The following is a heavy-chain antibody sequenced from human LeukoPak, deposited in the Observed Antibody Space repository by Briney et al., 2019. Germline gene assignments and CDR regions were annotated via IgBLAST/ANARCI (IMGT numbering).Heavy chain of an antibody. V-gene: IGHV3-7*01. D-gene: IGHD2-2*02. CDR2: IKQDGSEK. CDR1: GFTFSSYW. J-gene: IGHJ1*01. Sequence: GGSLRLSCAASGFTFSSYWMSWVRQAPGKGLEWVANIKQDGSEKYYVDSVKGRLTISRDNAKNSLYLQMNSLRAEDTAVYYCAREVYCSSTSCYTGYFQQWGQGTLVTVSS. CDR3: AREVYCSSTSCYTGYFQQ.